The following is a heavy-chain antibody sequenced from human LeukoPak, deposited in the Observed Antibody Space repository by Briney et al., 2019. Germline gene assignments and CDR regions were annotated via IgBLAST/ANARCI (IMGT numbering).Heavy chain of an antibody. J-gene: IGHJ4*02. V-gene: IGHV4-59*01. Sequence: PSETLSLTCTVSGGSISSYYWSWLRQPPGRGLEWIGYIYYSGSTNYNPSLKSRVTISVDTSKNHFSLKLSSVTAGDTAVYYWARGSGPGSFDYWGQGTLVTVSS. CDR3: ARGSGPGSFDY. CDR1: GGSISSYY. CDR2: IYYSGST.